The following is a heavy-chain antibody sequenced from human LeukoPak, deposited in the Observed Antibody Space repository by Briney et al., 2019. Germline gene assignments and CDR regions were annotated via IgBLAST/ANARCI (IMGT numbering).Heavy chain of an antibody. CDR1: GGSISSSNW. J-gene: IGHJ2*01. CDR2: IYHSGST. V-gene: IGHV4-4*02. CDR3: ARVYYSNSYDYWYFDL. D-gene: IGHD6-13*01. Sequence: SGTLSLTCAVSGGSISSSNWWSWVRQPPGKGLEWIGEIYHSGSTNYNPSLKSRVTISVDTFKNQFSLKLSSVTAADTAVHYCARVYYSNSYDYWYFDLWGRGTLVTVSS.